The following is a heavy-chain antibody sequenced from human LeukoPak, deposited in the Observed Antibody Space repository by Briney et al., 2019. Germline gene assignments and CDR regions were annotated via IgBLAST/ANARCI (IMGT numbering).Heavy chain of an antibody. V-gene: IGHV4-59*01. Sequence: PSETLSLTCTVSGGSISSYYWSWIRQPPGKGLEWIGYIYYSGSTNYNPSLKSRVTISVDTSKNQFSLKLSSVTAADTAVYYCARDLRFWSGYYSIWGQGTLVTVSS. CDR3: ARDLRFWSGYYSI. CDR1: GGSISSYY. J-gene: IGHJ4*02. CDR2: IYYSGST. D-gene: IGHD3-3*01.